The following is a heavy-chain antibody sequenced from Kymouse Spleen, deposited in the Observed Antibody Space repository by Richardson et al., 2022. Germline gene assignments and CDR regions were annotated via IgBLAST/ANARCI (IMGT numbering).Heavy chain of an antibody. CDR2: ISSSSSTI. J-gene: IGHJ6*02. V-gene: IGHV3-48*02. CDR1: GFTFSSYS. Sequence: EVQLVESGGGLVQPGGSLRLSCAASGFTFSSYSMNWVRQAPGKGLEWVSYISSSSSTIYYADSVKGRFTISRDNAKNSLYLQMNSLRDEDTAVYYCARDGETVAAFYGMDVWGQGTTVTVSS. D-gene: IGHD6-19*01. CDR3: ARDGETVAAFYGMDV.